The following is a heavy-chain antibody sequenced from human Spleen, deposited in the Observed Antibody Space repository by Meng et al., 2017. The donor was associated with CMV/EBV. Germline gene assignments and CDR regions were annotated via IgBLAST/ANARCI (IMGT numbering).Heavy chain of an antibody. CDR1: GSSVSSGNYY. D-gene: IGHD3-3*01. Sequence: SETLSLTCTVSGSSVSSGNYYWSWIRQPPGKGLEWIGYIHYSGSTNYNPSLKSRVTISGDASEKQFSLKLNSVTAADTAIYYCARGLGVAAYYFDYWGQGILVTVSS. CDR3: ARGLGVAAYYFDY. J-gene: IGHJ4*02. CDR2: IHYSGST. V-gene: IGHV4-61*01.